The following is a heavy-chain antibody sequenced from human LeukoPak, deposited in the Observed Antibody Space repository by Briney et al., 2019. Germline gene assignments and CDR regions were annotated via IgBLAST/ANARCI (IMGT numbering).Heavy chain of an antibody. Sequence: SETPSLTCTVSGASISSYYWSWIRQPPGKGLEWIGYVHYRGRTNYNPSLKSRVTMSSDTSKNQFSLKLSSVTAADAAVYYCARGGNLAVNDFDYWGQGTLVTVSS. CDR3: ARGGNLAVNDFDY. D-gene: IGHD6-19*01. CDR1: GASISSYY. V-gene: IGHV4-59*01. CDR2: VHYRGRT. J-gene: IGHJ4*02.